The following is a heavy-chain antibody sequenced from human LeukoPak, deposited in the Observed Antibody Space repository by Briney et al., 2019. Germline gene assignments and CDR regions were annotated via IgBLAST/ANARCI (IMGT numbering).Heavy chain of an antibody. D-gene: IGHD1-1*01. V-gene: IGHV4-59*01. CDR2: IHYSGST. Sequence: PSETLSLTCTVAGDSISRFWWSWIRQSPGKGLEWIGCIHYSGSTKYHPSFKSRVAMSVDTSKNQVSLKLTSLSAVDSAMYYCARDLELERDRWDYFESWGQGTLVTVSS. CDR1: GDSISRFW. CDR3: ARDLELERDRWDYFES. J-gene: IGHJ4*02.